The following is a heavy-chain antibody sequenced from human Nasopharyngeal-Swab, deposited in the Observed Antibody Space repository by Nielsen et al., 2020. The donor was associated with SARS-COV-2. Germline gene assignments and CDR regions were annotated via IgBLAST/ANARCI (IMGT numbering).Heavy chain of an antibody. CDR2: IKQDGSEK. D-gene: IGHD3-3*01. Sequence: ESLKISCAASGFTLSSYWLSLVRQAPGKGLEWVANIKQDGSEKYYVDSVKGRFTISRDNAKNSLYLQMNSLRAEDTAVYYCARDGLRFLEWLAHDYWGQGTLVTVSS. CDR1: GFTLSSYW. V-gene: IGHV3-7*01. CDR3: ARDGLRFLEWLAHDY. J-gene: IGHJ4*02.